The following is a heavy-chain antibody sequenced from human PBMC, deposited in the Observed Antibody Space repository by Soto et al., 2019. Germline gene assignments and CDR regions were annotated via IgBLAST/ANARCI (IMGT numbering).Heavy chain of an antibody. CDR1: GFTFSSYG. CDR2: ISYDGRNK. CDR3: AKDLYIPSFGFDY. J-gene: IGHJ4*02. V-gene: IGHV3-30*18. D-gene: IGHD2-21*01. Sequence: QVQLVESGGGVVQPGRSLRLSCAASGFTFSSYGMHWVRQAPGKGLEWVAVISYDGRNKYYADSVKGRFTISRDNSKNSLYLQMTSLSAEDTAVYYCAKDLYIPSFGFDYCGQGTLVTVSS.